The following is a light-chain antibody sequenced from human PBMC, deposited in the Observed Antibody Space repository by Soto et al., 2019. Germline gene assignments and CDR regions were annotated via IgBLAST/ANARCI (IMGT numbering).Light chain of an antibody. CDR3: QQYDSSPWT. CDR1: RSVSSD. CDR2: GAS. V-gene: IGKV3-15*01. Sequence: EIVMTQSPATLSVSPGERATLSFRCSRSVSSDLAWYQQKPGQAPRLLIYGASTRATGIPARFSGSGSGTDFTLTISRLEPEDFAVYYCQQYDSSPWTFGQGTKVDIK. J-gene: IGKJ1*01.